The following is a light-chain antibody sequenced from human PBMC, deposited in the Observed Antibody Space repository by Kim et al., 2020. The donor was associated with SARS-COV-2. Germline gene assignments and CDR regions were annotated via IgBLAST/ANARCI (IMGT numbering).Light chain of an antibody. J-gene: IGKJ4*01. CDR1: PCLLHQNRNNY. V-gene: IGKV2-28*01. CDR2: FGS. CDR3: MQDLKTPLT. Sequence: PASISCRSIPCLLHQNRNNYLGWDVQKPGQAPQRLIYFGSTLATGVPERFSGSGSGTDFTLKISRVEAEDVGAYYCMQDLKTPLTFGGGTKVDIK.